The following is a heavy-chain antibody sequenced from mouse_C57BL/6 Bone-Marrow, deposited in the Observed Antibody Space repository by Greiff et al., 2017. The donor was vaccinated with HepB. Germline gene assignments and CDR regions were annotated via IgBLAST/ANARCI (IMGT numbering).Heavy chain of an antibody. CDR2: IDPETGGT. CDR1: GYTFTDYE. D-gene: IGHD1-1*01. J-gene: IGHJ1*03. CDR3: TRQTYYGSSYGYFDV. V-gene: IGHV1-15*01. Sequence: QVHVKQSGAELVRPGASVTLSCKASGYTFTDYEMHWVKQTPVHGLEWIGAIDPETGGTAYNQKFKGKAILTADKSSSTAYMELRSLTSEDSAVYYCTRQTYYGSSYGYFDVWGTGTTVTVSS.